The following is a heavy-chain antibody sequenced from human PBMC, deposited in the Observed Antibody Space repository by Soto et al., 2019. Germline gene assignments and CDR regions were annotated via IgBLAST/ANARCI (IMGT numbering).Heavy chain of an antibody. CDR2: IIPLSGTL. V-gene: IGHV1-69*01. Sequence: QEQLVQSGAEVKKPGSSVKVSCKASGGIFNNYAISWVRQAPGQGLEWMGGIIPLSGTLNYAQKFQDRVTIAADETTSTAYMELTSLRSEDTAVYYCSPGPRTGNYGIDVWGQGTTVTVSS. CDR3: SPGPRTGNYGIDV. CDR1: GGIFNNYA. J-gene: IGHJ6*02.